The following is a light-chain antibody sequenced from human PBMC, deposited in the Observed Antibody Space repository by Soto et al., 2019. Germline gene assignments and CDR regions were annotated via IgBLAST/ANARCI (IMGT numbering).Light chain of an antibody. CDR1: SSNIGAGYD. CDR3: QSYDSSLSGSV. Sequence: QSVLTQPPSVSGAPGQRVTISCTGTSSNIGAGYDVHWYQQRPGTAPKLLIYGNNNRPSGVPDRFSASKSGTSASLAITGLQAEDEADYYCQSYDSSLSGSVFGGGTKLTVL. CDR2: GNN. J-gene: IGLJ3*02. V-gene: IGLV1-40*01.